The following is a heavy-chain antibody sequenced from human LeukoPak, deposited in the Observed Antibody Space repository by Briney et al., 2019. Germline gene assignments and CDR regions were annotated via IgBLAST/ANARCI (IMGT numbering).Heavy chain of an antibody. CDR2: IYHSGST. D-gene: IGHD3-22*01. CDR1: GGSISSGGYY. V-gene: IGHV4-30-2*01. CDR3: ARGGGYYDSSGYYGELFDY. J-gene: IGHJ4*02. Sequence: SETLSLTCTVSGGSISSGGYYWSWLRQPPGKGLEWIGYIYHSGSTYYNPSLKSRVTISVDRSKNQFSLKLSSVTAADTAVYYCARGGGYYDSSGYYGELFDYWGQGTLVTVSS.